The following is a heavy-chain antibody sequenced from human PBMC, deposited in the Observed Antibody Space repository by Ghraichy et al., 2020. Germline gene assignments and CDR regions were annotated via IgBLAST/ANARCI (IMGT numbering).Heavy chain of an antibody. CDR1: GFSLSTSGVG. CDR3: AHRAILAVAGPSSFDY. CDR2: IYWDDDK. Sequence: SGPTLVKPTQTLTLTCSFSGFSLSTSGVGVGWIRQPPGKALEWLALIYWDDDKRYSPSLKTRLTITKDTSKNQVVLTMTNMDPVDTATYYCAHRAILAVAGPSSFDYWGQGTLVTVSS. D-gene: IGHD6-19*01. J-gene: IGHJ4*02. V-gene: IGHV2-5*02.